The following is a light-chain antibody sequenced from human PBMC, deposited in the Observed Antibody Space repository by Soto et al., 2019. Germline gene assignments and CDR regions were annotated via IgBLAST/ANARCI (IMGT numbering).Light chain of an antibody. CDR3: QQYNGYWS. J-gene: IGKJ1*01. CDR2: EAS. Sequence: DIQMTQSPSTLSASVGDRVTITCRASQSISGSLAWYQQKPGKAPNLLIYEASNLKSGVPSRFSGSGSGTEYTLTFSSLQPDDSASYYCQQYNGYWSFGQGTRVEIK. V-gene: IGKV1-5*03. CDR1: QSISGS.